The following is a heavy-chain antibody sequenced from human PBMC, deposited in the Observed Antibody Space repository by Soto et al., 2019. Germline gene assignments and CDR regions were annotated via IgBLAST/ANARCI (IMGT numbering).Heavy chain of an antibody. J-gene: IGHJ3*02. CDR1: GFTFSSYA. Sequence: EVQLLESGGGLVQPGGSLRLSCAASGFTFSSYAMSWVRQAPGKGLEWVSAISGSGGSTYYADSVKGRFTISRDNSKNTLYLQMNSLRAEDTAVYYCAKDLFGGYDVIDDFDIWGQGTMVNVSS. V-gene: IGHV3-23*01. CDR3: AKDLFGGYDVIDDFDI. CDR2: ISGSGGST. D-gene: IGHD5-12*01.